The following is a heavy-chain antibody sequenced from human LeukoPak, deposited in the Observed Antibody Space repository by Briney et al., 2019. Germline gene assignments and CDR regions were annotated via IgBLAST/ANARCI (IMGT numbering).Heavy chain of an antibody. V-gene: IGHV1-46*01. CDR1: GYTFTSYN. CDR3: ARGGAASYEIDY. CDR2: INPSGGST. Sequence: ASVKVSCKTSGYTFTSYNIYWVRQAPGQGLEWMGIINPSGGSTNYAQKFQGRVTMTRNTSISTAYMELSSLRSEDTAVYYCARGGAASYEIDYWGQGTLVTVSS. D-gene: IGHD6-13*01. J-gene: IGHJ4*02.